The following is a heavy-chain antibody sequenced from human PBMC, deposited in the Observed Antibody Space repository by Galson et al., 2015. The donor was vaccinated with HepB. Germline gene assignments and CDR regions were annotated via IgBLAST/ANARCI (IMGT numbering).Heavy chain of an antibody. J-gene: IGHJ6*02. Sequence: QSGAEVKKPGESLKISCKDSGYTFTSNWIGWVRQKPGKGLEWMGIIYPGDSGTRYSPSFQGQVTISADKSISTAYLQWSSLKASDTAMYYCARRGGTGTGFLGMDVWGQGTTVTVSS. V-gene: IGHV5-51*01. CDR3: ARRGGTGTGFLGMDV. CDR2: IYPGDSGT. D-gene: IGHD1/OR15-1a*01. CDR1: GYTFTSNW.